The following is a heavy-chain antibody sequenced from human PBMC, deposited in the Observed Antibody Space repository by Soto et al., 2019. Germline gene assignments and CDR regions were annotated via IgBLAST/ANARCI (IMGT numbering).Heavy chain of an antibody. CDR3: ARNQVGATHFDY. V-gene: IGHV4-59*01. CDR2: FWSSGRT. J-gene: IGHJ4*02. D-gene: IGHD1-26*01. CDR1: GGSISSYY. Sequence: PSETLSLTCTVSGGSISSYYWNWIRQPPGKGLEWIGYFWSSGRTNYNPSLKSRVTISIDTSKNQFSLKLNSVTAADTAVYYCARNQVGATHFDYWGQGTPVTVSS.